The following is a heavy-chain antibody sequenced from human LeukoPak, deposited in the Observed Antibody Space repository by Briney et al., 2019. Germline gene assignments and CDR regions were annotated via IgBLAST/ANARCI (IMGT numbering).Heavy chain of an antibody. D-gene: IGHD3-22*01. V-gene: IGHV3-74*01. CDR2: INSDGSST. CDR3: AREKCTYYDSSGYPPDY. J-gene: IGHJ4*02. CDR1: GFTFSSYW. Sequence: GGSLRLSCAASGFTFSSYWMHWVRQAPGKGLVWVSRINSDGSSTSYADSVKGRFTISRDNAKNTLYLQMSSLRAEDTAAYYCAREKCTYYDSSGYPPDYWGQGTLVTVSS.